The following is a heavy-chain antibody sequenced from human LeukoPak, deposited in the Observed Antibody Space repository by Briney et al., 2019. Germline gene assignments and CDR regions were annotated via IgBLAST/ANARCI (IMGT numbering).Heavy chain of an antibody. D-gene: IGHD3-22*01. V-gene: IGHV3-48*03. CDR1: GFTFSSYE. CDR2: ISSSGSTI. J-gene: IGHJ3*02. Sequence: GGSLRLSCAASGFTFSSYEMNWVRQAPGKGLEWVSYISSSGSTIYYADSVKGRFTISRDNAKNTLYLQMNSLRAEDTAVYYCASIGVDYYDSSGSNAFDIWGQGTMVTVSS. CDR3: ASIGVDYYDSSGSNAFDI.